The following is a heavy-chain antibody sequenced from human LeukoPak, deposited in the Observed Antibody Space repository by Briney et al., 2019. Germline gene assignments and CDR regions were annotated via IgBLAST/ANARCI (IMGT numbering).Heavy chain of an antibody. D-gene: IGHD1-1*01. J-gene: IGHJ4*02. CDR2: VSASGGHT. CDR3: AKESGTSRPLDF. CDR1: GYTFSNYG. V-gene: IGHV3-23*01. Sequence: TGGSLRLSCVASGYTFSNYGMTWVRQAPGKGLEWVSAVSASGGHTFYVDSARGRFTVSRDNSKNTLYLQMNSLRADDTAVYYCAKESGTSRPLDFWGQGTPVTVSS.